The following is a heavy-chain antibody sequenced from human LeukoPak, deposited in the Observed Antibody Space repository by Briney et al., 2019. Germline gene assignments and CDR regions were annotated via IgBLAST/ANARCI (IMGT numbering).Heavy chain of an antibody. J-gene: IGHJ4*02. Sequence: SETLSLTCTVSGGSISSYYWSWIRRPPGKGLEWIGYIYYSGSTNYNPSLKSRVTISVDTSKNQFSLKLSSVTAADTAVYYCAGGRFLEWLLYPFFDYWGQGTLVTVSS. V-gene: IGHV4-59*08. D-gene: IGHD3-3*01. CDR1: GGSISSYY. CDR2: IYYSGST. CDR3: AGGRFLEWLLYPFFDY.